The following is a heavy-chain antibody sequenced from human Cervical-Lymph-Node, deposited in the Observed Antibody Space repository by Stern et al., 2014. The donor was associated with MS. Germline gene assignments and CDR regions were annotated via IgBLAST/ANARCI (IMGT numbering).Heavy chain of an antibody. V-gene: IGHV1-69*01. D-gene: IGHD3-9*01. J-gene: IGHJ4*02. CDR1: GGTFSSYA. CDR2: IIPIFGRA. Sequence: QVQLVQSGAEVKKPGSSLTVSCKASGGTFSSYAISWGRQAPGQGLEWMGGIIPIFGRATYSQKFQGRVTITSDESTTTAYMELSSLRSEDTAVYYCARGWSYDILTGYAYWGQGTLVTVSS. CDR3: ARGWSYDILTGYAY.